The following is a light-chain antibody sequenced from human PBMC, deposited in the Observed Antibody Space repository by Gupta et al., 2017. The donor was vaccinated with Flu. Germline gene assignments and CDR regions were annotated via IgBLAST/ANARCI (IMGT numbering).Light chain of an antibody. Sequence: SGSMASNYVQSYQQLPGSTPTTVISEDDQRPSGVPDRFSGSIDSSSNSASLAISGLQTEDEADYYSQSYDSSHLWVFGGGTKLTVL. V-gene: IGLV6-57*01. CDR2: EDD. CDR1: SGSMASNY. CDR3: QSYDSSHLWV. J-gene: IGLJ3*02.